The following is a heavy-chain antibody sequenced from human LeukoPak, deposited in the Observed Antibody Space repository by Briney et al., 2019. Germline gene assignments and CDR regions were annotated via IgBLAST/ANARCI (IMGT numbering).Heavy chain of an antibody. Sequence: SETLSLTCTVSGGSISSRSYYWGWIRQPPGKGLEWIGSIYYSGSTYYNPSLKSRVTISVDTSKNQFSLKLSSVTAADTAVYYCARVAEDCSGGSCYSEGSYWFDPWGQGTLVTVSS. J-gene: IGHJ5*02. CDR2: IYYSGST. CDR1: GGSISSRSYY. D-gene: IGHD2-15*01. V-gene: IGHV4-39*07. CDR3: ARVAEDCSGGSCYSEGSYWFDP.